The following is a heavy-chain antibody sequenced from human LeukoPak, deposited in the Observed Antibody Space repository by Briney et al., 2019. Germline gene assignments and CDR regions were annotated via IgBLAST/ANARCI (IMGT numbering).Heavy chain of an antibody. CDR2: MYYSGST. J-gene: IGHJ4*02. V-gene: IGHV4-39*01. Sequence: PSETLFLTCTASGGSISSSSYYWGWIRQPPGKGLEGIGSMYYSGSTDYNPSLKSRITISVDTSKNHFYLKLSSVTAADTAVYYCARHVRSGWTYFDSWGQGTLVTVSS. CDR1: GGSISSSSYY. CDR3: ARHVRSGWTYFDS. D-gene: IGHD2-15*01.